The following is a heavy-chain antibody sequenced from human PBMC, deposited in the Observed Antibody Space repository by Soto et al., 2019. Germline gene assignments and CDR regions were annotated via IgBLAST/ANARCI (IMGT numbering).Heavy chain of an antibody. J-gene: IGHJ4*02. V-gene: IGHV3-20*04. CDR3: ARVLEYSSSFDY. CDR1: GFRFDDYD. Sequence: PGGSLRLYCADSGFRFDDYDMSWVRQAPGKGLEWVSEITRSGGSTYYADSVKGRFTISRHNSKNTLYLQMNSLRAEDTAVYYCARVLEYSSSFDYWGQGTLVTVSS. D-gene: IGHD6-13*01. CDR2: ITRSGGST.